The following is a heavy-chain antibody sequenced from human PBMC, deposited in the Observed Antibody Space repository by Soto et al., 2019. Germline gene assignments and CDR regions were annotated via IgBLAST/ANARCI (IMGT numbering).Heavy chain of an antibody. CDR2: IIPIFGTA. J-gene: IGHJ4*02. V-gene: IGHV1-69*13. CDR3: ASGTAPESNFDY. CDR1: GGTFSSYA. Sequence: ASVKVSCKASGGTFSSYAISWVRQAPGQGLEWMGGIIPIFGTANYAQKFQGRVTITADESTSTAYMELSSLRSEDTAVYYCASGTAPESNFDYWGQGTLVTVSS. D-gene: IGHD1-26*01.